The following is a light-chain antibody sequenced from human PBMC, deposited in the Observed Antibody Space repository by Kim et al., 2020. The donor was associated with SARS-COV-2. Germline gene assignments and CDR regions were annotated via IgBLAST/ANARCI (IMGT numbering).Light chain of an antibody. Sequence: ATVGERTTITVRASQGIGSTLAWFQQKPGKAPMSLIYTASILQSGVPSKFSASGSGTDFTLTINSLQPEDSATYYCLQYDGEPHTFGGGTKVEIK. CDR1: QGIGST. CDR3: LQYDGEPHT. CDR2: TAS. V-gene: IGKV1-16*02. J-gene: IGKJ4*01.